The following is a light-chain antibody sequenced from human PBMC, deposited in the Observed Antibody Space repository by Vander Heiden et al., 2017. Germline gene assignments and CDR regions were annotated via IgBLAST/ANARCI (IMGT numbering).Light chain of an antibody. CDR3: QTWDTITGV. V-gene: IGLV3-1*01. J-gene: IGLJ2*01. Sequence: SYELVQPPSVSVSPGQTASITCSGDNLETKYTFWYQHKAGQSPLLVIYQDMKRPSGIPERFSGSNSGTTATLTITGAQAMDEADYYCQTWDTITGVFGGGTKLTVL. CDR2: QDM. CDR1: NLETKY.